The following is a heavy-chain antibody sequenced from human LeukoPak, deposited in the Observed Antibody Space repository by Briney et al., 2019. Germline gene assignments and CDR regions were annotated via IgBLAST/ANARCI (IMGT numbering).Heavy chain of an antibody. CDR2: INPNSGGT. V-gene: IGHV1-2*02. CDR1: GYTFTGYY. CDR3: ARDPGGTGPYYFDC. J-gene: IGHJ4*02. D-gene: IGHD1-1*01. Sequence: VASVKVSCKASGYTFTGYYMHWVRQAPGQGLERMGWINPNSGGTNYAQKFQGRVTMTRDTSISTAYMELSRLRSDDTAVYYCARDPGGTGPYYFDCWGQGTLVTVSS.